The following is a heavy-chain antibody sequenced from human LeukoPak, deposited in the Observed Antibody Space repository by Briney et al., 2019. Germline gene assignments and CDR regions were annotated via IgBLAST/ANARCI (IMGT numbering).Heavy chain of an antibody. CDR2: ISYDGSNK. CDR3: ARVEIAAGTQFFDY. CDR1: GFTFSSYA. Sequence: QAGGSLRLSCAASGFTFSSYAMHWVRQAPGKGLEWVAVISYDGSNKYYADSVKGRFTISRDNAKNSLYLQMNSLRAEDTAVYYCARVEIAAGTQFFDYWGQGTLVTVSS. D-gene: IGHD6-13*01. V-gene: IGHV3-30-3*01. J-gene: IGHJ4*02.